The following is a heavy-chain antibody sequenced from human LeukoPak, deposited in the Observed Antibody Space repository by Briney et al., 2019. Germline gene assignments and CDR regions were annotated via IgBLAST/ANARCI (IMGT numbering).Heavy chain of an antibody. CDR1: GFTFTDFA. D-gene: IGHD6-19*01. CDR2: ISGSGGAT. V-gene: IGHV3-23*01. Sequence: PGGSLRLSCAASGFTFTDFAISWVRQAPGRGLEWVSAISGSGGATYYADSVEGRFTISRDNSRNTLYLQMNSLRAEGTAVYYCAKELRSHTGWPFDYWGQGTLVTVSS. J-gene: IGHJ4*02. CDR3: AKELRSHTGWPFDY.